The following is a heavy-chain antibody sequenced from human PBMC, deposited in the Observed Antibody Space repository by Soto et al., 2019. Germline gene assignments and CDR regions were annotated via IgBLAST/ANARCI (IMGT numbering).Heavy chain of an antibody. CDR1: RYTFTSYY. Sequence: ASVKVTCKALRYTFTSYYLHWVRQAPGQGLEWLGVINPNSGGTTYPQKFQGRVTMTRDTSTSTGYMELSSLRSEDTAMYYCARVLYNFWSGYGMDVWGQGTSGTVSS. D-gene: IGHD3-3*01. J-gene: IGHJ6*02. CDR3: ARVLYNFWSGYGMDV. V-gene: IGHV1-46*01. CDR2: INPNSGGT.